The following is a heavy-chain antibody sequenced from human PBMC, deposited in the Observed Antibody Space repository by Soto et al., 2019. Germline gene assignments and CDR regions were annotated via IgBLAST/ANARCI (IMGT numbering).Heavy chain of an antibody. D-gene: IGHD3-22*01. Sequence: QVQLVQSGAEVKKPGSSVKVSCKASGGTFSSYAISWVRQAPGQGLEWMGGIIPIFGTANYAQKFQGRVTITADESTSTAYMELSSLRSEDTAVYYCARALPTEYYDSSPGAFDIWGQGTMVTVSS. CDR3: ARALPTEYYDSSPGAFDI. CDR2: IIPIFGTA. J-gene: IGHJ3*02. CDR1: GGTFSSYA. V-gene: IGHV1-69*01.